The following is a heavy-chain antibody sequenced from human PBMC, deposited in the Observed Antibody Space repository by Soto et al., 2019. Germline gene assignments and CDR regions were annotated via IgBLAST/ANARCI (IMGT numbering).Heavy chain of an antibody. Sequence: SETLSLTCAVYGGSFSGYFCSWIRQPPGKGLEWIGEINHNKSTHYNPSPKSRVTISVDTSKNQFALKLSSVTAADTAVYYCARTIFTYGSGWYWFDPWGQGTLVTVSS. CDR3: ARTIFTYGSGWYWFDP. J-gene: IGHJ5*02. CDR1: GGSFSGYF. V-gene: IGHV4-34*01. D-gene: IGHD6-19*01. CDR2: INHNKST.